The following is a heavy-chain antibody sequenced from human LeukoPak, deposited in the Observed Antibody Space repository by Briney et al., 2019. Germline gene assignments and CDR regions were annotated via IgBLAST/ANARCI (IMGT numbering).Heavy chain of an antibody. CDR3: ARGGMGGQDQRGIFGY. CDR1: GYTFTGYY. J-gene: IGHJ4*02. D-gene: IGHD2-15*01. CDR2: INPNSGGT. V-gene: IGHV1-2*04. Sequence: ASVKVSCKASGYTFTGYYMHWVRQAPGQGLEWMGWINPNSGGTNYAQKFQGWVTMTRDTSISTAYMELSRLRSDDTAVYYCARGGMGGQDQRGIFGYWGQGTLVTVSS.